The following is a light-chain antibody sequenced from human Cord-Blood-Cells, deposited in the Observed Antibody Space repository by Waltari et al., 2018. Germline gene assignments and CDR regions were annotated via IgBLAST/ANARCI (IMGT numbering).Light chain of an antibody. CDR1: ALPKQY. CDR2: KDS. V-gene: IGLV3-25*02. Sequence: SYELTQPPSVSVSPGQTARITCSGDALPKQYAYWYQQKPGQAPVLVIYKDSERPSGIPERFSGSSSGTTVTLTIRGVQAEDEADYYCQSADSSGTYRGVVFGGGTKLTVL. J-gene: IGLJ2*01. CDR3: QSADSSGTYRGVV.